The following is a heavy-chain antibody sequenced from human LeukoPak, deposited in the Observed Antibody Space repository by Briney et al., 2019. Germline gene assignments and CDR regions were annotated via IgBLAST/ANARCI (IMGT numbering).Heavy chain of an antibody. CDR1: GGTFSSYD. J-gene: IGHJ4*02. CDR2: IIPIFGTA. V-gene: IGHV1-69*05. CDR3: ASREDVDTAMVWRY. D-gene: IGHD5-18*01. Sequence: SVKVSCKASGGTFSSYDISWVRQAPGQGLGWMGGIIPIFGTANYAQKFQGRVTITTDESTSTAYMELSSLRSEDTAVYYCASREDVDTAMVWRYCGQGTLVNVSS.